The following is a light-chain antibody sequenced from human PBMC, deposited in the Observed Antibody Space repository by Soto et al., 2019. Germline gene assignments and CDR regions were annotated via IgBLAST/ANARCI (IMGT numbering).Light chain of an antibody. CDR3: QQYGSSSWT. CDR2: GAS. CDR1: QSVSSSY. V-gene: IGKV3-20*01. J-gene: IGKJ1*01. Sequence: EIVLTQSPGTLSLSPGERATLSCRASQSVSSSYLAWYQQKPGQAPRLLIYGASSRATGIPDRLGGSGSGTDFTLTISRLEPEDFAVYYCQQYGSSSWTFGQGAKVEIK.